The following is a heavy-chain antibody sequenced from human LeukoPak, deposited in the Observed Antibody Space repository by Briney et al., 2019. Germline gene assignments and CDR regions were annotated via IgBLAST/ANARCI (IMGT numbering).Heavy chain of an antibody. D-gene: IGHD6-13*01. CDR3: ARDSETISWRYSLVPRSYFDY. V-gene: IGHV3-23*01. Sequence: GGSLRLSCAASGFTFSNYVMGWVRQAPGKGLEWVSAISGSSDGTDYADSVRGRFTISRDNSKNTLYLQMNSLRAEDTAVYYCARDSETISWRYSLVPRSYFDYWGQGTLVTVSS. J-gene: IGHJ4*02. CDR1: GFTFSNYV. CDR2: ISGSSDGT.